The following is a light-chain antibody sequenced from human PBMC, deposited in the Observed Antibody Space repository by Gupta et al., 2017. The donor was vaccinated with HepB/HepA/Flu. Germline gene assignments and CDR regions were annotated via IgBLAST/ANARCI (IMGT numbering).Light chain of an antibody. Sequence: SSELTPDPAVAVAVGQTVSITCKGDRLRSYYASWYQQKPGQAPVLVIYDKNNRPSGIPDRFSGSSSGNTASLTITGAQAEDEADYYCHSRDSSGNHLVFGTGTKVTVL. CDR1: RLRSYY. V-gene: IGLV3-19*01. CDR3: HSRDSSGNHLV. CDR2: DKN. J-gene: IGLJ1*01.